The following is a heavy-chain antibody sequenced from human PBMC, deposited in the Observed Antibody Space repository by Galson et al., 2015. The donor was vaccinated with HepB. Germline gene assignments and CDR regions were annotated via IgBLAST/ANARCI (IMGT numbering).Heavy chain of an antibody. CDR2: IYSGGST. Sequence: SLRLSCAASGFTVSSNYMSWVRQAPGKGLEWVSVIYSGGSTYYADSVKGRFTISRHNSKNTLYLQMNSLRAEDTAVYYCARDARIMGADAFDIWGQGTMVTVSS. CDR3: ARDARIMGADAFDI. CDR1: GFTVSSNY. D-gene: IGHD1-26*01. V-gene: IGHV3-53*04. J-gene: IGHJ3*02.